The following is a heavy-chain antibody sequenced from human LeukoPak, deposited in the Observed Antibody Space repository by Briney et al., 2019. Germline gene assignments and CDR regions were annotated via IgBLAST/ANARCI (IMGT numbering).Heavy chain of an antibody. CDR2: ISSSGSTI. V-gene: IGHV3-48*03. CDR1: GFTFSSYE. CDR3: ARDLEVYSFSLGTYYGY. D-gene: IGHD7-27*01. J-gene: IGHJ4*02. Sequence: GGSLRLSCAASGFTFSSYEMNWVRQAPGKGLEWVSYISSSGSTIYYADSVKGRFTISRDNAKNSLYLQMNSLRAEDTAVYYCARDLEVYSFSLGTYYGYWGQGTLVTVSS.